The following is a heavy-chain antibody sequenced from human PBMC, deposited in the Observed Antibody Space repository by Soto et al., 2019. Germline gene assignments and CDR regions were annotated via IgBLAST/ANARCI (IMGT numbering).Heavy chain of an antibody. CDR3: ARDRIHYDSSGLEY. J-gene: IGHJ4*02. CDR2: ISYDGSNK. V-gene: IGHV3-30*04. CDR1: GFTFSTYS. Sequence: PGRSLRLSCAASGFTFSTYSMNWVRQAPGKVLEWVAIISYDGSNKYYADSVKGRFTISRDNSKNTLYLQVNSLRAEDTVIYYCARDRIHYDSSGLEYWGQGTLVTVSS. D-gene: IGHD3-22*01.